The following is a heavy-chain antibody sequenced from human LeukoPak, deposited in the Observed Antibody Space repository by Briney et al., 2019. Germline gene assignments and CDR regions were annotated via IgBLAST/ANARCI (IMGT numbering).Heavy chain of an antibody. CDR2: INTNTGNP. CDR3: ARNFDWPYNWFDP. Sequence: ASVKVSCKASGYTFTSYAMNWVRQAPGQGLEWMGWINTNTGNPTYAQGLTGRFVFSLDTSASTAYLQISSLKAEDTAVYYCARNFDWPYNWFDPWGQGTLVTVSS. D-gene: IGHD3-9*01. J-gene: IGHJ5*02. CDR1: GYTFTSYA. V-gene: IGHV7-4-1*02.